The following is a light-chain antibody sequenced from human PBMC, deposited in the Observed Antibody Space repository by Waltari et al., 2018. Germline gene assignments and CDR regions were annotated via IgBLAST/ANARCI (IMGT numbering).Light chain of an antibody. Sequence: EIVMTQSPDTLSVSPGERATLPFRASQSVSSNLSWYQQKPGQAPRLLLYGAYTRVTGIPSRFSGSWSGTEFTLTISSLQSEDFAVYYCQQYNNWPPLTFGGGTKVEIK. V-gene: IGKV3-15*01. CDR1: QSVSSN. CDR2: GAY. CDR3: QQYNNWPPLT. J-gene: IGKJ4*01.